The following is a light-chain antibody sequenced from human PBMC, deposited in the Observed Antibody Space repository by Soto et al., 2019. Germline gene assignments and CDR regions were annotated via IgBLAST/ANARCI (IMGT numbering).Light chain of an antibody. CDR3: QQYNNWPPWT. V-gene: IGKV3-15*01. J-gene: IGKJ1*01. Sequence: IVVTQSPATLSVAPGEGATLSCWVSQSIGSNLAWYQHKPGQAXRLLIYDASARATGIPARFSGSGSGTEFTLTISSLQSEDFAAYYCQQYNNWPPWTFGQGTKVDIK. CDR2: DAS. CDR1: QSIGSN.